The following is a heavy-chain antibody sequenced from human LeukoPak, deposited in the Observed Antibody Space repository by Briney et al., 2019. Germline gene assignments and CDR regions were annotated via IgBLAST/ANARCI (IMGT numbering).Heavy chain of an antibody. D-gene: IGHD5-18*01. V-gene: IGHV3-23*01. CDR1: GFTFSSYA. CDR2: ISGSGGST. Sequence: GGSLRLSCAASGFTFSSYAMSWVRQAPGKGLEWVSAISGSGGSTYYADSVEGRFTISRDNSKNTLYLQMNSLRAEDTAVYYCAKDRGGIVDTAMVIPYWGQGTLVTVSS. CDR3: AKDRGGIVDTAMVIPY. J-gene: IGHJ4*02.